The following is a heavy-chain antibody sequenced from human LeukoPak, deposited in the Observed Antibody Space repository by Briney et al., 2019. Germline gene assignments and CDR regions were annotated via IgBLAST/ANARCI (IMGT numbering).Heavy chain of an antibody. J-gene: IGHJ4*02. CDR1: GFTFSSYW. V-gene: IGHV3-74*01. D-gene: IGHD6-19*01. CDR3: ARGRYNSGWPHFDY. CDR2: INSDGSST. Sequence: PGGSLRLSCAASGFTFSSYWMHWVRQAPGKGLVWVSRINSDGSSTSYADSVKGRFSISRDNAKSTLYLQMNSLTAEDTSVYYCARGRYNSGWPHFDYWGQGTLVSVLS.